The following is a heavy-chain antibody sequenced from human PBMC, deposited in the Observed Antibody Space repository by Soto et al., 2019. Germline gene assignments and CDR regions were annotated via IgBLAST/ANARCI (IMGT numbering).Heavy chain of an antibody. CDR3: ATAVTMVRGVQRAFET. Sequence: ASVKVAWKVCGYTLTELSMHLVRQAPGKGLEWMGGFDPEDGETIYAQKFQGRVTMTEDTSTDTAYMELSSLRSEDTAVYYCATAVTMVRGVQRAFETWAQRTMATV. D-gene: IGHD3-10*01. CDR2: FDPEDGET. J-gene: IGHJ3*02. V-gene: IGHV1-24*01. CDR1: GYTLTELS.